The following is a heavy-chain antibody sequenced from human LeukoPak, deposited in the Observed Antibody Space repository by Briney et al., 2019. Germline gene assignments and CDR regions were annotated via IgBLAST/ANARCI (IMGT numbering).Heavy chain of an antibody. V-gene: IGHV4-34*01. CDR1: GGSISGYY. D-gene: IGHD3-10*01. CDR3: ARGYYYGSGSYISFYYYYYGMDV. Sequence: PSETLSLTCTVSGGSISGYYWSWIRQPPGKGLEWIGEINHSGSTNYNPSLKSRVTISVDTSKNQFSLKLSSVTAADTAVYYCARGYYYGSGSYISFYYYYYGMDVWGQGTTVTVSS. J-gene: IGHJ6*02. CDR2: INHSGST.